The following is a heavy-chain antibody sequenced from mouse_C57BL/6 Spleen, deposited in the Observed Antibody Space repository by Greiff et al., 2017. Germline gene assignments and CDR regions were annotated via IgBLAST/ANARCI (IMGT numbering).Heavy chain of an antibody. Sequence: VQGVESGPGLVAPSQSLSISCTVSGFSLTSYGVDWVRQPPGKGLEWLGVIWGSGSTNSNSALMSRLSIRKDDSKSQVFLKMKILQTDDAAMYYCAKQSGYGSSYWYFDVWGTGTTVTVSS. CDR2: IWGSGST. D-gene: IGHD1-1*01. V-gene: IGHV2-9*01. CDR3: AKQSGYGSSYWYFDV. CDR1: GFSLTSYG. J-gene: IGHJ1*03.